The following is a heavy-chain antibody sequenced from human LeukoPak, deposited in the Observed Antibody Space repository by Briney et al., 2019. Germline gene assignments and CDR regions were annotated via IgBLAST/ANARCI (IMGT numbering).Heavy chain of an antibody. J-gene: IGHJ3*02. CDR2: IWYDGSNK. V-gene: IGHV3-33*01. CDR3: ARVGGGWYTTDAFDI. Sequence: PGRSLRLSCAASGFTFSSYGMHWVRQAPGKGLEWVAVIWYDGSNKYYADSVKGRFTIPRDNSKNTLYLQMNSLRAEDTAVYYCARVGGGWYTTDAFDIWGQGTMVTVSS. CDR1: GFTFSSYG. D-gene: IGHD6-19*01.